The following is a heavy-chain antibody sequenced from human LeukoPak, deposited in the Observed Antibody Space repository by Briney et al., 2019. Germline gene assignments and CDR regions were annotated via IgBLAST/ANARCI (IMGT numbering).Heavy chain of an antibody. CDR2: ISDTGNT. CDR1: GGSFSGYY. CDR3: AKAPVTTCRGAFCYPFDY. J-gene: IGHJ4*02. D-gene: IGHD2-15*01. Sequence: ETLSLTCAVYGGSFSGYYWSWVRQAPGKGLEWVSAISDTGNTYHADSVKGRFTISRDSSKNTLFLQMNRLRPEDAAVYYCAKAPVTTCRGAFCYPFDYWGLGTLVTVSS. V-gene: IGHV3-53*01.